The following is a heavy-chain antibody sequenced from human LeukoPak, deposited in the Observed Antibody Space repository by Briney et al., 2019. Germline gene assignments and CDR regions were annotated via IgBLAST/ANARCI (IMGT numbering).Heavy chain of an antibody. J-gene: IGHJ4*02. V-gene: IGHV3-48*01. Sequence: QPGGPLRLSCAPSGFPFNRYSLTWLRQAPGKGLEWLSYIGSFDTTKLYADSVMGRFTISSDNAKNSLYPQLNTLSAEDTAVYYCAPGLFGEPNFVYWGQGTLVTVSS. CDR2: IGSFDTTK. CDR1: GFPFNRYS. D-gene: IGHD3-10*02. CDR3: APGLFGEPNFVY.